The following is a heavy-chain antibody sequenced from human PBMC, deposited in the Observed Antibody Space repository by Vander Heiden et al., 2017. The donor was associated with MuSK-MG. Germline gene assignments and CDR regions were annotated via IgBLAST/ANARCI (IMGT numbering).Heavy chain of an antibody. CDR2: IYTSGST. V-gene: IGHV4-4*07. Sequence: QVQLQQSGPGLWKPSETLSLTCTVSGGSISSYYWSWIRQPAGKGLEWIGRIYTSGSTNYNPSLKSRVTMSVDTSKNQFSLKLSSVTAADTAVYYCARDSGDYGENWFDPWGQGTLVTVSS. CDR1: GGSISSYY. J-gene: IGHJ5*02. D-gene: IGHD4-17*01. CDR3: ARDSGDYGENWFDP.